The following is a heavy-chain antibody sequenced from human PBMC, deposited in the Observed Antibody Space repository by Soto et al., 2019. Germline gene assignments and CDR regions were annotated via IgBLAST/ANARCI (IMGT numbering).Heavy chain of an antibody. CDR2: MNPNSGNT. CDR1: GYAFTSYD. Sequence: ASVKVSCKASGYAFTSYDINWGRQATGQGLEWMGWMNPNSGNTGYAQKFQGRVTMTRNTSISTAYMELSSLRSEDTAVYYCARGHKQAGYYDFWSGYYTNWFLPWGKGTLVTIFS. D-gene: IGHD3-3*01. J-gene: IGHJ5*02. V-gene: IGHV1-8*01. CDR3: ARGHKQAGYYDFWSGYYTNWFLP.